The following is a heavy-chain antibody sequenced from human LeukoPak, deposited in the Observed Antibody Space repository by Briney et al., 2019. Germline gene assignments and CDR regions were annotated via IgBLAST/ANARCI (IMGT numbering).Heavy chain of an antibody. J-gene: IGHJ4*02. Sequence: GGSLRLSCAASGFTFDDYAMHWVRQAPGKGLEWVSVIYSGGSTYYADSVKGRFTISRDNSKNTLYLQINNLRAEDTAVYYCARGRPVGASTVEDYWGQGTLVTVSS. D-gene: IGHD1-26*01. CDR3: ARGRPVGASTVEDY. CDR2: IYSGGST. CDR1: GFTFDDYA. V-gene: IGHV3-66*01.